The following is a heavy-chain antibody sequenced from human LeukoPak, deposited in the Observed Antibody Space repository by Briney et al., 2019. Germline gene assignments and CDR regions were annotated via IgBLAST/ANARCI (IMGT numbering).Heavy chain of an antibody. D-gene: IGHD2-2*02. CDR3: ARAILRPGFDY. J-gene: IGHJ4*02. CDR1: GFTISNSNYA. CDR2: ISYDGSNK. Sequence: PGRSLRLSCAASGFTISNSNYAMHWVRQAPGKGPEWVAVISYDGSNKCYADSVKGRFTISRDNFKNMLYLQMNSLRAEDTAVYYCARAILRPGFDYWGQGTLVTVSS. V-gene: IGHV3-30*04.